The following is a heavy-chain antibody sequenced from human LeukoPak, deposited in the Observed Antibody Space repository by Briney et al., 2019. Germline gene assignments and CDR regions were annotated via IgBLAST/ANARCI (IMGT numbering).Heavy chain of an antibody. J-gene: IGHJ4*02. D-gene: IGHD3-10*01. CDR3: AKDPLVRGATYDF. CDR1: GFTVTNNN. V-gene: IGHV3-53*01. CDR2: ISSGGST. Sequence: GGSLRLSCAASGFTVTNNNMNWVRQGPGKGLEWVSVISSGGSTYYADSVKGRFTISRDNSKNTLYLQMNSLRAEDTAVYYCAKDPLVRGATYDFWGQGTLVTVSS.